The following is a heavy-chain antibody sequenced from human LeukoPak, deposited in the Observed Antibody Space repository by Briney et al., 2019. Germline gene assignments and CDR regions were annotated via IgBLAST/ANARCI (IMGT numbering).Heavy chain of an antibody. CDR1: GFTFSSYA. CDR2: ISGSGDST. CDR3: AKDYYDSSGYCLCPFDY. D-gene: IGHD3-22*01. Sequence: PGGSLRLSCAASGFTFSSYAMSWVRQAPGKGLEWVSAISGSGDSTYYADSVKGRFTISRDNSKNTLYLQMNSLRAEDTAVYYCAKDYYDSSGYCLCPFDYWGQGTLVTVSS. V-gene: IGHV3-23*01. J-gene: IGHJ4*02.